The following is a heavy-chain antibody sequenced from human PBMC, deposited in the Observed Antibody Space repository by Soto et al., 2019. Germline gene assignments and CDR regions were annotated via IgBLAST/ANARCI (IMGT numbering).Heavy chain of an antibody. J-gene: IGHJ4*01. V-gene: IGHV3-30*18. D-gene: IGHD3-3*02. Sequence: EGSLDLSCAASGFTFSTFGMHWVRQAPGKGLEWVAVISYDGTEEKYADSVKGRATVSRDNSKNTVYLQMNRLRGDDSAIYYCAKGRFDVVTISPFDHWGQGTLVTVSS. CDR3: AKGRFDVVTISPFDH. CDR1: GFTFSTFG. CDR2: ISYDGTEE.